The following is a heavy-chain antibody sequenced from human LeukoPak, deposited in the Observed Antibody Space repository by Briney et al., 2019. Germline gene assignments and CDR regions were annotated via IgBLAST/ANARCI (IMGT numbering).Heavy chain of an antibody. Sequence: GGSLRLSCAASGFTFSSYAMSWVRQAPGKGLEWVSAISGSGGSTYYADSVKGRFTISRDNSKNTLYLQMNSLRAEDTAVYYCAXDQYSGSYYEXXHTDYWGQXTLVXXSS. CDR3: AXDQYSGSYYEXXHTDY. V-gene: IGHV3-23*01. CDR2: ISGSGGST. D-gene: IGHD1-26*01. CDR1: GFTFSSYA. J-gene: IGHJ4*02.